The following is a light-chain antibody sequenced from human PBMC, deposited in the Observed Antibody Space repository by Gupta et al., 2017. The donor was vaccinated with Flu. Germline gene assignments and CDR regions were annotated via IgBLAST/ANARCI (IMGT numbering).Light chain of an antibody. CDR1: SSGVGGYNF. V-gene: IGLV2-8*01. CDR2: EVT. Sequence: QSALTQPPSASGSPGQSVTISCTGTSSGVGGYNFVSWYQQHPGKAPKLMTYEVTKRPSGVPDRFSGSKSGNTASLTVSGLQAEDEADYYCSSYAGSNNLVFGGGTKVTVL. J-gene: IGLJ3*02. CDR3: SSYAGSNNLV.